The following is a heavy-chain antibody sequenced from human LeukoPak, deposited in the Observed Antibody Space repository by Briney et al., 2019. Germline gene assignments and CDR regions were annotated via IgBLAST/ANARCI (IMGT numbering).Heavy chain of an antibody. CDR3: ARDRLTSGSYFFDY. V-gene: IGHV3-48*01. CDR2: ISGRSSTI. J-gene: IGHJ4*02. Sequence: GSLRLSCAASAFTFSDYYMNWVRQAPGEGLEWISYISGRSSTIYYAGSVRGRFTISRDNAKNSMYMQMNSLRAEDTAVYYCARDRLTSGSYFFDYWGQGTLVTVSS. D-gene: IGHD1-26*01. CDR1: AFTFSDYY.